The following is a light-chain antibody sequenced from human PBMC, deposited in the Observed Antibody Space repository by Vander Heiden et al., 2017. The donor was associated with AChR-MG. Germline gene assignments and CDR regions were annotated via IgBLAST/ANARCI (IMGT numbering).Light chain of an antibody. Sequence: DIEMTQSPSSLSASVGDRVTITCRASQGISNYLAWYQQKPGKLPRLLTYASSTMPAMAPSRCSGRGARTDSTITSSSQYQEDVANYCEQKYNRAPWTFGQGTKVEIK. CDR3: QKYNRAPWT. J-gene: IGKJ1*01. CDR2: ASS. CDR1: QGISNY. V-gene: IGKV1-27*01.